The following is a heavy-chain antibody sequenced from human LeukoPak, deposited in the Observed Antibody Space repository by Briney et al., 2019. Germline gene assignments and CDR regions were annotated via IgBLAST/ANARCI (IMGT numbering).Heavy chain of an antibody. J-gene: IGHJ6*02. CDR1: GGSFSGYY. V-gene: IGHV4-34*01. CDR2: INHSGST. D-gene: IGHD6-13*01. CDR3: ASAKRSSWYLYPYYYYGMDV. Sequence: SETLSLTCAVYGGSFSGYYWSWIRQPPGKGLEWIGEINHSGSTNYNPSLKSRVTISVDTSKNQFSLKLSSVTAADTAVYYCASAKRSSWYLYPYYYYGMDVWGQGTTVTVS.